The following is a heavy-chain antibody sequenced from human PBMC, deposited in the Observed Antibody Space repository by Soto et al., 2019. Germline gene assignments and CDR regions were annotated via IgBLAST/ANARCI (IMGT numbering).Heavy chain of an antibody. CDR2: IWYDGSNK. V-gene: IGHV3-33*01. J-gene: IGHJ6*02. CDR1: GFTFSSYG. CDR3: AGGYDGMDV. D-gene: IGHD3-16*01. Sequence: QVQLVESGGGVVQPGRSLRLSCAASGFTFSSYGMHWVRQAPGKGLEWVAVIWYDGSNKYYADSVKGRFTISRDNSKNTLYLQVNSLRAEDTAVYYCAGGYDGMDVWGQGTTVTVSS.